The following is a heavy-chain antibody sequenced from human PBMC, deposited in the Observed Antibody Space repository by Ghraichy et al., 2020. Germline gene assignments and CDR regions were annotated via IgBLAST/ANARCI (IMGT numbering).Heavy chain of an antibody. CDR1: GFTFSVYS. Sequence: GGYLRLSCAASGFTFSVYSMNWARQAPGKGLEWLSYITGSSSTIYYADSVKGRFTISRDNAKNSLYLQMNSLRAEDTAVYYCASSNGNLDHWGQGTLVTVSS. D-gene: IGHD1-14*01. CDR2: ITGSSSTI. V-gene: IGHV3-48*01. CDR3: ASSNGNLDH. J-gene: IGHJ4*02.